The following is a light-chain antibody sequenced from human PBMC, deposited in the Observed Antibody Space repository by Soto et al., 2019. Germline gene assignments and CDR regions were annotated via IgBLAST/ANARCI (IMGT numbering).Light chain of an antibody. Sequence: EVVVTQSPATLSVSPGERVTLSCRASQSVDSDVAWFQHKPGQAPRLLIYGASTRAAGIPGRFSGSGYETDFPFTISSLEPEDSATYFCQQYNTWGRATFGQGTKLEIK. CDR3: QQYNTWGRAT. CDR2: GAS. V-gene: IGKV3-15*01. J-gene: IGKJ2*01. CDR1: QSVDSD.